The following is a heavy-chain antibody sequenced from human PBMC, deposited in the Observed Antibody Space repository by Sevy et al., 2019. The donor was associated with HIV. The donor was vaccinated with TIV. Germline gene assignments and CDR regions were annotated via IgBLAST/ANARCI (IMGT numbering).Heavy chain of an antibody. Sequence: GGSLRLSCAASGFTFSSYVMSWVRQAPGKGLEWVSVITGSNTNTYYADSVKGRFTISRDNSKNTLYLQMNSLRAEDTAVYYCARDGCSNSRLVYYFDNWGQGALVTVSS. D-gene: IGHD2-2*01. CDR2: ITGSNTNT. CDR1: GFTFSSYV. J-gene: IGHJ4*02. CDR3: ARDGCSNSRLVYYFDN. V-gene: IGHV3-23*01.